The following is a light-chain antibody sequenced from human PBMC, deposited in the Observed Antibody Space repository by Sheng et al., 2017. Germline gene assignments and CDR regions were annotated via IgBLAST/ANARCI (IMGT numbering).Light chain of an antibody. V-gene: IGKV3-15*01. CDR1: QSVRSD. Sequence: EIVMTQSPATLSVSPGERATLSCRASQSVRSDLAWYQHKPGQAPRLLIYAAYNRAAGVPARFSGSGSGTEFTLTISSLQSEDFALYYCQQYDHWPPVFSFGQGTKLEIK. CDR3: QQYDHWPPVFS. J-gene: IGKJ2*03. CDR2: AAY.